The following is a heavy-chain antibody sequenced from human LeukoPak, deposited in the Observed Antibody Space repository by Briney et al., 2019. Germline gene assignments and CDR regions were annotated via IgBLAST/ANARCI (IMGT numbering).Heavy chain of an antibody. CDR1: GFTFDDYG. CDR2: INWNGGST. V-gene: IGHV3-20*04. Sequence: RAGGSLRLSCAASGFTFDDYGMSWVRQAPGKGLEWVSGINWNGGSTGYADSVKGRFTISRDNAKNSLYLQMNSLRAEDTALYYCARDLYDSSGYYYFDYGGQGTLVTVSS. D-gene: IGHD3-22*01. J-gene: IGHJ4*02. CDR3: ARDLYDSSGYYYFDY.